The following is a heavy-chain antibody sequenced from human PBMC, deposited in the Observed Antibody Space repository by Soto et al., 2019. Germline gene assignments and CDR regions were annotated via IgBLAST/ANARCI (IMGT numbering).Heavy chain of an antibody. V-gene: IGHV4-39*07. J-gene: IGHJ3*02. CDR2: IYYSGST. D-gene: IGHD3-22*01. CDR3: ARGRGGYYDSSGYYGRWAFDI. CDR1: GGSISSSSYY. Sequence: LSLTCTVSGGSISSSSYYWGWIRQPPGKGLEWIGSIYYSGSTYYNPSLKSRVTISVDTSKNQFSLKLSSVTAADTAVYYCARGRGGYYDSSGYYGRWAFDIWGQGTMVTVSS.